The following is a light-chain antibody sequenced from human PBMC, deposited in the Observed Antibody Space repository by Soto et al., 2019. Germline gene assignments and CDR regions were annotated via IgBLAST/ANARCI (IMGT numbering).Light chain of an antibody. CDR3: ISYTSSRTPV. CDR1: SSDVGGYNY. Sequence: QSALTQPASVSGSPGQSITVSCTGTSSDVGGYNYVSWYQQHPGKAPKLMIYDGSNRPSGVSNRFSGSKSGNTASLTISGHQAEDEADYYCISYTSSRTPVFGGGPKLTVL. V-gene: IGLV2-14*01. CDR2: DGS. J-gene: IGLJ2*01.